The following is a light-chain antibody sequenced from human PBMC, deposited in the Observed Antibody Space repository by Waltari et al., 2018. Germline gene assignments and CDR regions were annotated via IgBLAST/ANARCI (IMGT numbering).Light chain of an antibody. J-gene: IGLJ1*01. Sequence: QSVLTQPPSVSATPGQKVTISCSGSSSNIGNEYVFWYQQVPGTAPKLLIYNTHQRPSVIPDRFSGSKSGTSATLDITGLHTTDEAHYYCGTWDTSLTAHVFGTGTEVTVL. CDR1: SSNIGNEY. V-gene: IGLV1-51*01. CDR3: GTWDTSLTAHV. CDR2: NTH.